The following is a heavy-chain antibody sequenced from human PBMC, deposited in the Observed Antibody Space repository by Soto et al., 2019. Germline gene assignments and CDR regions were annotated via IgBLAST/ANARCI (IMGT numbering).Heavy chain of an antibody. J-gene: IGHJ4*02. D-gene: IGHD5-12*01. CDR3: ARDQYSGYDWSN. Sequence: QVQLVQSGAEVKKPGSSVKVSCKASGGTFSSYTISWVRQAPGQGLEWMGRIIPILGIANYAQKFQGRVTITAAKSTSTAYMELSRLRAEDTAVYYCARDQYSGYDWSNWGQRTLVTVSS. CDR1: GGTFSSYT. CDR2: IIPILGIA. V-gene: IGHV1-69*08.